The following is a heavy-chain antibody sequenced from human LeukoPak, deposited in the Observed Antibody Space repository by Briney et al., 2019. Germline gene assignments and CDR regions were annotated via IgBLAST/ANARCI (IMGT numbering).Heavy chain of an antibody. CDR3: ARGGGSYYDVLGSDWGDN. Sequence: PSETLSLTCAVYGGSFSGYYWSWIRQPPGKGLEWIGEINHSGSTNYNPSLKSRVTISVDTSKNQFSLKLSSVTAADTAVYYCARGGGSYYDVLGSDWGDNWGQGTLVTVSS. CDR2: INHSGST. V-gene: IGHV4-34*01. D-gene: IGHD1-26*01. J-gene: IGHJ4*02. CDR1: GGSFSGYY.